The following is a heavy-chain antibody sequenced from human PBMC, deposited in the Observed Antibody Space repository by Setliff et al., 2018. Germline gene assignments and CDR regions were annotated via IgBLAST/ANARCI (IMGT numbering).Heavy chain of an antibody. Sequence: GASVKVSCKASGYTFSDYYMQWVRQAPGKGLEWMGRFDFDDDETIYAEKFQGRVTMSADTSSDTAYMELSSLTSDDTAVYYCAADGVSPMHWWGQGTLGYSYGPYYYYYYMDVWGKGTTVTVSS. V-gene: IGHV1-69-2*01. CDR3: AADGVSPMHWWGQGTLGYSYGPYYYYYYMDV. CDR1: GYTFSDYY. J-gene: IGHJ6*03. D-gene: IGHD5-18*01. CDR2: FDFDDDET.